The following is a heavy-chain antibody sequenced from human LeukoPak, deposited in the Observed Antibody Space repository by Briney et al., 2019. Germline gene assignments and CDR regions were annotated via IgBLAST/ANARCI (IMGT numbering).Heavy chain of an antibody. CDR1: GFTFSDYM. V-gene: IGHV3-7*03. CDR3: AKDGDFECTDY. Sequence: GGSLRLSCSASGFTFSDYMMSWVRQAPGKGLEWLANIKYDGSEKYLVDSVKGRFIISRDNSKNSLYLQMNSLRAEDTAVYYCAKDGDFECTDYWGQGTLVTVSS. CDR2: IKYDGSEK. D-gene: IGHD3-3*01. J-gene: IGHJ4*02.